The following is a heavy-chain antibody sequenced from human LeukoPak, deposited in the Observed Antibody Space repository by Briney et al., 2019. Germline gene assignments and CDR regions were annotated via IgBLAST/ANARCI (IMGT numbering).Heavy chain of an antibody. CDR2: IKGDGSEK. D-gene: IGHD4-23*01. J-gene: IGHJ4*02. CDR1: GFTFSNYA. V-gene: IGHV3-7*04. Sequence: GGSLRLSCAASGFTFSNYAMHWVRQAPGKGLEWVANIKGDGSEKNYVASVKGRFTISRDNAENSLHLQMYSLRAEDTAVYYCLRDYGGSWGQGTLVAVS. CDR3: LRDYGGS.